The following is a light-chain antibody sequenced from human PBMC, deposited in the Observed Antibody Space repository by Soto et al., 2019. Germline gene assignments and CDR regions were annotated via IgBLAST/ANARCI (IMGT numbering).Light chain of an antibody. J-gene: IGKJ1*01. CDR2: SAS. CDR1: QSVSTN. CDR3: QQYNIWPPWT. V-gene: IGKV3-15*01. Sequence: ETVMTQSPATLSVSPGEGATLSCRASQSVSTNLAWYQCKPGQAPRLLIYSASIRATGIPARFSGSGSATEFTLTISSLQSGDFAVYYCQQYNIWPPWTFAQGSKVDTK.